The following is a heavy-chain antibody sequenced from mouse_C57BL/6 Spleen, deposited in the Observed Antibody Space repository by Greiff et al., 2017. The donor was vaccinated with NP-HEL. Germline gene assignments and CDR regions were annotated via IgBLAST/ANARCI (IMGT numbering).Heavy chain of an antibody. J-gene: IGHJ4*01. CDR1: GYTFPSYG. D-gene: IGHD1-1*01. CDR2: LYPRSGNT. V-gene: IGHV1-81*01. CDR3: ARGETVVATDYAMDY. Sequence: VQLQQSGAELARPGASVKLSCKASGYTFPSYGISWVKQSTGPGLEWIGELYPRSGNTYYNEKFKGKATLTADQSSSTAYMELRSLTSEDSAVEFCARGETVVATDYAMDYWGQGTSVNVSS.